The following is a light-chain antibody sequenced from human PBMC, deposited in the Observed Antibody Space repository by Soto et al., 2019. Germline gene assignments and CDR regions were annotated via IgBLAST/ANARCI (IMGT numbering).Light chain of an antibody. CDR3: QSYDSSTVV. CDR1: SGTIASNY. CDR2: EDN. J-gene: IGLJ2*01. Sequence: NFMLTQPHSVSESPGKTVTISCTRSSGTIASNYVQWYQQRPGSAPTTVIYEDNQRPSGVPDRFSGSTDGSSNSASLTISGLQSEDEADYYCQSYDSSTVVFGGGTHLTVL. V-gene: IGLV6-57*04.